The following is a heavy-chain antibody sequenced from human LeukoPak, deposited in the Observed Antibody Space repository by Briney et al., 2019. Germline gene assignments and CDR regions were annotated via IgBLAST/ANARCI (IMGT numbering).Heavy chain of an antibody. D-gene: IGHD6-13*01. CDR3: AKEDSSSRPYNWFDP. V-gene: IGHV3-30*18. CDR2: ISYDGSNK. CDR1: GFTFSSYG. J-gene: IGHJ5*02. Sequence: GGSLRLSCAASGFTFSSYGMHWVRQAPGKGLEWVAVISYDGSNKYYADSVKGRFTISRDNSKNTLYLQMNSLRAEDTAVYYCAKEDSSSRPYNWFDPWGQGTLVTVSS.